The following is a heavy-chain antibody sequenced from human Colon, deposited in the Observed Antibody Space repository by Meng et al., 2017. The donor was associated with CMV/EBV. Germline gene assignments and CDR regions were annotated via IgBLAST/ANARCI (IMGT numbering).Heavy chain of an antibody. CDR1: GGTFSSYA. Sequence: QVQLGNAGAEVKKPGATVEAFCKASGGTFSSYALTWVRQAPGQGLEWMGGIVPLFGTTNYAQKFQGRLTITADESTTTIYMELNSLTSADTAVYYCASRTGGPYYYYMDVWAKGTLVTVSS. J-gene: IGHJ6*03. V-gene: IGHV1-69*01. CDR3: ASRTGGPYYYYMDV. D-gene: IGHD1-1*01. CDR2: IVPLFGTT.